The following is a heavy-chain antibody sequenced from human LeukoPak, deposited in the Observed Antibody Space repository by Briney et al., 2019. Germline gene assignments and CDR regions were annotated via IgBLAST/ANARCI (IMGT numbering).Heavy chain of an antibody. Sequence: SETLSLTCTVSGGSISSGDYYWSWIRQPPGKGLEWIGYIYYSGSTYYSPSLKSRVTISVDTSKNQFSLKLSSVTAADTAVYYCAREIEGEYYFDYWGQGTLVTVSS. CDR3: AREIEGEYYFDY. CDR2: IYYSGST. CDR1: GGSISSGDYY. J-gene: IGHJ4*02. V-gene: IGHV4-30-4*08. D-gene: IGHD1-26*01.